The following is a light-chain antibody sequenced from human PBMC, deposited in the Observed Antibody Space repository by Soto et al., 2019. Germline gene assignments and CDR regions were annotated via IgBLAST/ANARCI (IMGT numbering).Light chain of an antibody. CDR1: QDIKNF. V-gene: IGKV1-33*01. CDR2: DGS. CDR3: QQYDDLPYT. J-gene: IGKJ2*01. Sequence: DIQLTQSPSSLSASVGDRVTITCQASQDIKNFLHWYQQKPGKAPKLLIDDGSSLETGVPSRFSGSGSGTDCTVAISSLPPEDIATYYCQQYDDLPYTCGQGTKLEI.